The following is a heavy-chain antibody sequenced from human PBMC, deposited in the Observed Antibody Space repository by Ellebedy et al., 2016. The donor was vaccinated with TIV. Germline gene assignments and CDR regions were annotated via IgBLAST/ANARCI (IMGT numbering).Heavy chain of an antibody. V-gene: IGHV3-7*03. CDR2: IKQDGSEK. D-gene: IGHD2-2*01. CDR1: GFTFSSYW. J-gene: IGHJ6*02. Sequence: GESLKISCAASGFTFSSYWMRWVRQAPGKGLEWVANIKQDGSEKYYVDSVKGRFTISRDNAKNSLYLQMNSLRAEDTAVYYCARDSFGVPAAMTPSVYYGMDVWGQGTTVTVSS. CDR3: ARDSFGVPAAMTPSVYYGMDV.